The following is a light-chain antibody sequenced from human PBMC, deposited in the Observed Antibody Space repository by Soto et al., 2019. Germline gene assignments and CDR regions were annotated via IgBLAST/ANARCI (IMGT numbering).Light chain of an antibody. CDR3: NSYTSSTTLV. Sequence: QSVLTQPASVSGSPGQSITISCTGTSSDVGGYNYVSWYQHHPGKAPKLMIYEVSNRPSGVSHRFSGSKSGNTASLTISGLQAEDEADYYCNSYTSSTTLVFGGGTQLTVL. CDR1: SSDVGGYNY. V-gene: IGLV2-14*01. CDR2: EVS. J-gene: IGLJ2*01.